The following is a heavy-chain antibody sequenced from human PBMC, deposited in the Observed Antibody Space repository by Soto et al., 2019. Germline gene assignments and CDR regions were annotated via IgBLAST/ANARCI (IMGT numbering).Heavy chain of an antibody. V-gene: IGHV3-7*04. CDR2: IKEDGSEK. CDR1: GFSFSSYW. Sequence: GXSLRLSFAASGFSFSSYWLSWVRQAPGKGLEWLASIKEDGSEKQYVDSVKGRFTISRDNAKNSLYLQMNSLSEEDTAVYYCVRAISGSFALWGQGTLVTVSS. CDR3: VRAISGSFAL. D-gene: IGHD3-9*01. J-gene: IGHJ4*02.